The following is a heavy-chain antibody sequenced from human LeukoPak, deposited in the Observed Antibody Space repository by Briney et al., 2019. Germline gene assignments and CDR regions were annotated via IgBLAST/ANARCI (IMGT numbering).Heavy chain of an antibody. CDR1: GFTFSSYA. V-gene: IGHV3-30-3*01. Sequence: GGSLRLSCAASGFTFSSYAMHWVRQAPGKGLEWVAVISYDGSNKYYADSVKGRFTISRDNSKNTLYLQMNSLRAEDTAVYYCARDGGSGSYYNALDYWGQGTLVTVSS. CDR3: ARDGGSGSYYNALDY. J-gene: IGHJ4*02. D-gene: IGHD3-10*01. CDR2: ISYDGSNK.